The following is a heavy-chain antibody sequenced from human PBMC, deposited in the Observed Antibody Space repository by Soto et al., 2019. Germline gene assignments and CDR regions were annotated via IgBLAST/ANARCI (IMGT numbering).Heavy chain of an antibody. J-gene: IGHJ2*01. Sequence: EVELVQSGAEVKKPGESLRISCKGSGYSFTNYWITWVRQMPGKGLEWMGRIDPRDSYTNYSPSFQGHVTISADKSISTAYLQWSSLKASDTAMYYCARQSKYCGGDCSIALDLWGRGTLGSVS. V-gene: IGHV5-10-1*01. D-gene: IGHD2-21*02. CDR3: ARQSKYCGGDCSIALDL. CDR2: IDPRDSYT. CDR1: GYSFTNYW.